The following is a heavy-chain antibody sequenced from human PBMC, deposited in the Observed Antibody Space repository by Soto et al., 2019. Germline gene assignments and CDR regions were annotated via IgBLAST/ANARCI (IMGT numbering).Heavy chain of an antibody. V-gene: IGHV1-2*02. D-gene: IGHD2-2*01. CDR2: INPNGGTT. CDR3: ARVDPPAKS. Sequence: ASVKVSCKASGYTFTDYFMNWMRQAPGQRLEWMGWINPNGGTTNYAQKFQGRVTMTTDTSTSTAYMELRSLRSDDTAVYYCARVDPPAKSWGQGTLVTVSS. CDR1: GYTFTDYF. J-gene: IGHJ5*02.